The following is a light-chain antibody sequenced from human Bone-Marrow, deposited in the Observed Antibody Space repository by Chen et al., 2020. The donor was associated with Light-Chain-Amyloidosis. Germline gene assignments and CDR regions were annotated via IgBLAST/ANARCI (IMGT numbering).Light chain of an antibody. V-gene: IGLV3-25*03. CDR2: RDT. Sequence: SYELTQPPSVSVSPGQTARITCYGADLPTKYAYWYQQKPGQAPVLVIHRDTERPSGISVRFSGSSSGTTATLTISGVQAEDEADYHCQSADSSGTYEVIFGGGTKLTVL. CDR1: DLPTKY. J-gene: IGLJ2*01. CDR3: QSADSSGTYEVI.